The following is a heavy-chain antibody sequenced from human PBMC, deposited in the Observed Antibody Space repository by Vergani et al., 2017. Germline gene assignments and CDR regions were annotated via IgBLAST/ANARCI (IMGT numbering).Heavy chain of an antibody. D-gene: IGHD6-13*01. CDR3: ARDLAAAAGFDG. CDR2: IWYDGSNK. V-gene: IGHV3-33*01. CDR1: GFTFTSYG. Sequence: QVQLVESGGGVVQPGRSLRLSCAASGFTFTSYGMHWVRQAPGKGLEWVAFIWYDGSNKYYADSVKGRFTISRDNSKNTLDLQMNSLRSEDTAVYYGARDLAAAAGFDGWGQGTLVTVSA. J-gene: IGHJ4*02.